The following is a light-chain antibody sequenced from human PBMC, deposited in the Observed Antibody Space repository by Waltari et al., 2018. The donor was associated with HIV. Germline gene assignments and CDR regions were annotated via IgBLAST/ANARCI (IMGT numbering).Light chain of an antibody. CDR2: WAS. CDR3: HQYYTTPRT. J-gene: IGKJ1*01. Sequence: DIVLTQSPDSLAVSLGARATIRCKSSQDLLYSSNNKSYLAWYQQKPGQPPTVVLYWASTRDSGVPDRFGGSGSGTHVTLTIDSLQAEDVAVYYCHQYYTTPRTFGQGTKVEIK. V-gene: IGKV4-1*01. CDR1: QDLLYSSNNKSY.